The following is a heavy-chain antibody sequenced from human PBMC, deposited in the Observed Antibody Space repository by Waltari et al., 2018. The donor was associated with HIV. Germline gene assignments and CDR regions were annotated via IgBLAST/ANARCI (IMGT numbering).Heavy chain of an antibody. CDR2: MDSSGST. J-gene: IGHJ2*01. CDR3: ARRTFHTSGSYVYWYFDL. CDR1: GGSINTISYT. D-gene: IGHD3-10*01. V-gene: IGHV4-39*01. Sequence: QLQLQESGPGMVKPSETLSLTCSVSGGSINTISYTWGWIRQPPGKGREGIGTMDSSGSTSSNLALRSRVTISGDTSKNGFSLQLTSVTAADTAVYYWARRTFHTSGSYVYWYFDLWGRGTLVAVSS.